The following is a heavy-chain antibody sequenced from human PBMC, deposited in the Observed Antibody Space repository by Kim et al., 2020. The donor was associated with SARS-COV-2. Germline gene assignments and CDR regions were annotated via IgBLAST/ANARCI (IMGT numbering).Heavy chain of an antibody. CDR2: T. Sequence: TKYSQKFKGRVTITRDTSANTAYMELSSLRSEDTSVYFCARAMAAAGSFDFWGQGTLVTVAS. V-gene: IGHV1-3*01. CDR3: ARAMAAAGSFDF. J-gene: IGHJ4*02. D-gene: IGHD6-13*01.